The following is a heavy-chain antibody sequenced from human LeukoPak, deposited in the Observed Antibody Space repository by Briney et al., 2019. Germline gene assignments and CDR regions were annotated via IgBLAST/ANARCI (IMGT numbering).Heavy chain of an antibody. D-gene: IGHD5-12*01. CDR3: ARAVGGYDSLYYYYGMDV. V-gene: IGHV3-66*01. J-gene: IGHJ6*02. CDR2: IYSGGST. CDR1: GFTVSSNY. Sequence: QTGGSLRLSCAASGFTVSSNYMSWVRQAPGKGLEWVSVIYSGGSTYYADSVKGRFTISRDNSKNTLYLQMNSLRAEDTAVYYCARAVGGYDSLYYYYGMDVWGQETTVTVSS.